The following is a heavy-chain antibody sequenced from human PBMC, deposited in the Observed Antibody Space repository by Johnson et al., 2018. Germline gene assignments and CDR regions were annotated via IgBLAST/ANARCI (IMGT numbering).Heavy chain of an antibody. V-gene: IGHV3-30*03. CDR2: ISYDGSNK. CDR1: GFIFSSYG. J-gene: IGHJ3*02. Sequence: QVQLVESGGGVVQPGRSLRLSCAASGFIFSSYGMHWVRPAPGKGLEWVAVISYDGSNKYYADSVKGRFTTSRDNSKNTLYLQMNSLGAEDTAVYYCASPMDSRAAFDIWGQGTMVTVSS. D-gene: IGHD2-2*03. CDR3: ASPMDSRAAFDI.